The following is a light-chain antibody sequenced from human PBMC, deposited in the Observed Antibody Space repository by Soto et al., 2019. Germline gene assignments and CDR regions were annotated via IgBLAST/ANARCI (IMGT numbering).Light chain of an antibody. J-gene: IGLJ7*01. V-gene: IGLV2-23*02. Sequence: QSALTQPASVSGSPGQSITISCTGTSSDVGSYNLVSWYQQHPGKAPKLMIYEVSKRPSGVSNRFSGSKSGNTASLTTSGLQAEDEADYYCCSYAGSSTPPAVFGGGTQLTVL. CDR3: CSYAGSSTPPAV. CDR2: EVS. CDR1: SSDVGSYNL.